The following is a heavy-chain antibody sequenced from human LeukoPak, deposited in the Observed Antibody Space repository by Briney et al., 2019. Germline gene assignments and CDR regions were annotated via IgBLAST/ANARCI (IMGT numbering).Heavy chain of an antibody. CDR1: GITFSDYW. J-gene: IGHJ2*01. CDR3: ATGLSQYYDL. D-gene: IGHD2-8*02. CDR2: INSGGSST. V-gene: IGHV3-74*01. Sequence: GRSLTLSCGASGITFSDYWMHWVRQAPGKGLVWVSRINSGGSSTIYADSVKGRFTISRDNAKNTVYLQMNSLRAEDTAVFYCATGLSQYYDLWGRGTLVTVSS.